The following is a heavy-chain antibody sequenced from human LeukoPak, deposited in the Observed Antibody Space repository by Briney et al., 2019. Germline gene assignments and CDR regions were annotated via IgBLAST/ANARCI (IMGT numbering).Heavy chain of an antibody. D-gene: IGHD6-6*01. V-gene: IGHV4-38-2*02. CDR3: ARGRGIAARPGKGRLDP. CDR2: INHSGST. Sequence: SETLSLTCTVSGYSISSGYYWGWIRQPPGKGLEWIGEINHSGSTNYNPSLKSRVTISVDTSKNQFSLKLSSVTAADTAVYYCARGRGIAARPGKGRLDPWGQGTLVTVSS. J-gene: IGHJ5*02. CDR1: GYSISSGYY.